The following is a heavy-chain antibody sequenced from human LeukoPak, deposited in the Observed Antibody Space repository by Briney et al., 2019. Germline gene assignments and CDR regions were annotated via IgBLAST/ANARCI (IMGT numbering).Heavy chain of an antibody. CDR3: ARYPISMVREPFDY. CDR2: INPNSGGT. D-gene: IGHD3-10*01. CDR1: GYTFTGYY. Sequence: ASVKVSCKASGYTFTGYYTHWVRQAPGQGLEWMGWINPNSGGTNYAQKFQGRVTMTRDTSISTAYMELSRLRSDDTAVYYCARYPISMVREPFDYWGQGTLVTVSS. J-gene: IGHJ4*02. V-gene: IGHV1-2*02.